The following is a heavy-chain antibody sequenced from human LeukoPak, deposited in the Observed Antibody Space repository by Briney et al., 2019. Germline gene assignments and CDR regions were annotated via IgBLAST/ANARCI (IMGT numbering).Heavy chain of an antibody. D-gene: IGHD1-26*01. V-gene: IGHV1-18*01. CDR3: ARDLSGSPYDDAFDI. J-gene: IGHJ3*02. CDR2: ISAYNGNT. Sequence: ASVKVSCKASGYTFTSYGISWVRQAPGQGLEWMGWISAYNGNTNYAQKFQGRVTMTRDTSTSTVYMELSSLRSEDTAVYYCARDLSGSPYDDAFDIWGQGTMVTVSS. CDR1: GYTFTSYG.